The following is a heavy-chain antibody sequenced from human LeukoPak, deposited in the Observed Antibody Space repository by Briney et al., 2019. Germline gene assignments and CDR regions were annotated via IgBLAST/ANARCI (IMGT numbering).Heavy chain of an antibody. J-gene: IGHJ4*02. CDR3: AREGYCSGGSCPYYFDY. D-gene: IGHD2-15*01. CDR2: ISSSSSYI. CDR1: GFTFSSYS. V-gene: IGHV3-21*01. Sequence: GGSLRLSCAASGFTFSSYSMNWVRQAPGKGLEWVSSISSSSSYIYYADSVKGRFTISRGNAKNSLYLQMNSLRAEDTAVYYCAREGYCSGGSCPYYFDYWGQGTLVTVSS.